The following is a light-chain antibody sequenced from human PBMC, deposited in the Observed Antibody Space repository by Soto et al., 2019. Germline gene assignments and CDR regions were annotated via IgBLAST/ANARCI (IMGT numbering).Light chain of an antibody. CDR3: QQSYSMPRT. V-gene: IGKV1-39*01. J-gene: IGKJ1*01. CDR2: GAF. CDR1: HSITNY. Sequence: DIQMTQSPSSLSASIGDNATITCRASHSITNYLNWYHQEPGKAPKLLIYGAFTLQSGVPSRFSGSGSGTDFTLTISSLQPEDFATYYCQQSYSMPRTFGQGTNVEIK.